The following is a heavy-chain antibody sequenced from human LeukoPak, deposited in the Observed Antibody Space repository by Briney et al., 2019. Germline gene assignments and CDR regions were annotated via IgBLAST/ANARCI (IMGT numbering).Heavy chain of an antibody. CDR1: GFTFSTYG. V-gene: IGHV3-30*02. J-gene: IGHJ4*02. Sequence: GGSLRLSCAASGFTFSTYGIHWVRQAPGKGLEWVALIRFDGINKFYADSVKGRFTVSRDNSKNTVHLQMSSLRAEDTAVYYCAKDIYRPTGKWFGVPGDYWGQGTLVTVSS. CDR3: AKDIYRPTGKWFGVPGDY. D-gene: IGHD3-10*01. CDR2: IRFDGINK.